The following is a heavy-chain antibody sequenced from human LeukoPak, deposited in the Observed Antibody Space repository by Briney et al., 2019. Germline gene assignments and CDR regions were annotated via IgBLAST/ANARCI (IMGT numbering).Heavy chain of an antibody. CDR2: INPSGGST. D-gene: IGHD3-16*01. J-gene: IGHJ4*02. CDR1: GYIFTRQY. CDR3: ASVGAWRAVAYPDY. Sequence: ASVKVSCKACGYIFTRQYMHGVGQAPGQGLEWMGIINPSGGSTSYAQKFQGRVTMTRDTHTSTVYMELTVLRNEHTARYYRASVGAWRAVAYPDYWGQGTLVTVSS. V-gene: IGHV1-46*03.